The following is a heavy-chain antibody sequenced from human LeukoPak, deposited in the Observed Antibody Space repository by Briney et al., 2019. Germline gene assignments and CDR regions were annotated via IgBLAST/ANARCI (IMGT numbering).Heavy chain of an antibody. CDR1: GFTFRSYA. V-gene: IGHV3-23*01. D-gene: IGHD3-22*01. Sequence: GGSLRLSCAASGFTFRSYAMTWVRQAPGKGLVWVSEISNVGTINYADSVKGRFTMSRDNSKNTLYLQMNSLRAEDTAVYYCATNGGTMIVVVNPLDPWGQGTLVTVSS. J-gene: IGHJ5*02. CDR2: ISNVGTI. CDR3: ATNGGTMIVVVNPLDP.